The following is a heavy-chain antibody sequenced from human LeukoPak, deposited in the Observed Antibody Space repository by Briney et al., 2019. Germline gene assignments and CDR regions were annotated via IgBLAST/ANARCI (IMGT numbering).Heavy chain of an antibody. Sequence: SETLSLTCTVSGGSISSYYWSWIRQPPGKVLGWIGYIYYSGSTNYNPSLKSRVTISVDTSKNQFSLKLSSVTAADTAVYYCARHTYYYYGMDVWGQGTTVTVSS. J-gene: IGHJ6*02. CDR3: ARHTYYYYGMDV. V-gene: IGHV4-59*08. CDR2: IYYSGST. CDR1: GGSISSYY.